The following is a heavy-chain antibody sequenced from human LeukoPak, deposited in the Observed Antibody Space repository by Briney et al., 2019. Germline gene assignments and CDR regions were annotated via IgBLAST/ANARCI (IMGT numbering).Heavy chain of an antibody. CDR2: IYTSGST. Sequence: PSETLSLTCTVSGGSISSYYWSWIRQPAGKGLEWIGRIYTSGSTNYNPSLKSRVTMSVDTSKNQFSLKLSSVTAADTAVYYCAREACSSTSCQIFHYYYYYYGVDVWGQGTTVTVSS. V-gene: IGHV4-4*07. J-gene: IGHJ6*02. CDR1: GGSISSYY. D-gene: IGHD2-2*01. CDR3: AREACSSTSCQIFHYYYYYYGVDV.